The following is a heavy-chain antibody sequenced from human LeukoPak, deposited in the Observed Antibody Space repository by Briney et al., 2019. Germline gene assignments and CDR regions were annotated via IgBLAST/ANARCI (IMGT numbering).Heavy chain of an antibody. Sequence: SETLSLTCAVYGGSFSGYYWSWIRQPPGKGLEWIGEINHSGSTNHNPSLKSRVTISVDTSKNQFSLKLSSVTAADTAVYYCARAGNYGSGSYYKGLGTDYWGQGTLVTVSS. J-gene: IGHJ4*02. CDR3: ARAGNYGSGSYYKGLGTDY. V-gene: IGHV4-34*01. D-gene: IGHD3-10*01. CDR2: INHSGST. CDR1: GGSFSGYY.